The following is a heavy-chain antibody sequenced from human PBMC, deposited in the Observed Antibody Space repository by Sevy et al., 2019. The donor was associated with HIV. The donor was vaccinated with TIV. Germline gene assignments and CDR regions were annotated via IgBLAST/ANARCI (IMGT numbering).Heavy chain of an antibody. D-gene: IGHD1-26*01. V-gene: IGHV3-21*01. CDR3: AREGRWAHYGMDV. Sequence: GGSLRLSCAASGFTFSSYTMNWVRQAPGKGLEWVSSISSISNHIYYADSVKGRFTISRDNAKNSLYLQMKSLRAGDTAVYYCAREGRWAHYGMDVWGQGTTGTASS. CDR1: GFTFSSYT. CDR2: ISSISNHI. J-gene: IGHJ6*02.